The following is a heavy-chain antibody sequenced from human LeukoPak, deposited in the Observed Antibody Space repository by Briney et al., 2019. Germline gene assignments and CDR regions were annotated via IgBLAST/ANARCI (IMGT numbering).Heavy chain of an antibody. V-gene: IGHV1-2*04. CDR1: GYTFTGYY. CDR2: INPNSGGT. Sequence: AASVKVSCKASGYTFTGYYMHWVRQAPGQGLEWMGWINPNSGGTNYAQKFQGWVTMTRDTSISTAYMELSRLRSDDTAVYYCARVGGRGYGSGSYYSYWGQGTLVTVSS. J-gene: IGHJ4*02. CDR3: ARVGGRGYGSGSYYSY. D-gene: IGHD3-10*01.